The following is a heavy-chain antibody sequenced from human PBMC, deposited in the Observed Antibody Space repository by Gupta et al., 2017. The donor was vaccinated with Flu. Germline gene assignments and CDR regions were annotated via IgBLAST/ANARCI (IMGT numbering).Heavy chain of an antibody. V-gene: IGHV3-23*02. J-gene: IGHJ2*01. Sequence: FSSYVMRWVRQAPGRGLEWVSTISAGASSTFYGDSVKGRFIISRDDSKNTLYLQMNSPRADDTAIYYGAKGGVKPAKYFDLWGRGAQVTVSS. D-gene: IGHD3-10*01. CDR3: AKGGVKPAKYFDL. CDR1: FSSYV. CDR2: ISAGASST.